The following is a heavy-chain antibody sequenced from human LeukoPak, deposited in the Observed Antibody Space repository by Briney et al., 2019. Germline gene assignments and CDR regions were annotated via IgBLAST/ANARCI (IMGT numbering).Heavy chain of an antibody. CDR3: ALATTLDY. Sequence: PSETLSFTCTVSGGSISSSSYYWGWIRQPPGKGLEWIGSIYYSGSTYYNPSLKSRVTISVDTSKNQFSLKLSSVTAADTAVYYCALATTLDYWGQGTLVTVSS. J-gene: IGHJ4*02. CDR2: IYYSGST. D-gene: IGHD5-12*01. CDR1: GGSISSSSYY. V-gene: IGHV4-39*01.